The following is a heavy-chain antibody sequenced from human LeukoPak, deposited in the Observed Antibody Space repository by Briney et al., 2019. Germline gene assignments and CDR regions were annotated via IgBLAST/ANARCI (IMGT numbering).Heavy chain of an antibody. V-gene: IGHV3-33*01. D-gene: IGHD4-23*01. J-gene: IGHJ5*02. CDR3: ARDGNYGGNSELPS. Sequence: GGSLRLSCAASGFTFSSYGMHWVRQAPGKGLEWVAVIWYDGGNKYYADSVKGRFTISRDNSKNTLYLQMNSLGAEDTAVYYCARDGNYGGNSELPSWGQGTLVTVSS. CDR2: IWYDGGNK. CDR1: GFTFSSYG.